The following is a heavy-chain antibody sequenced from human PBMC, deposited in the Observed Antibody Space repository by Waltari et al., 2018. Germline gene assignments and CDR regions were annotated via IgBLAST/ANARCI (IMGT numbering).Heavy chain of an antibody. CDR2: ISGSGGSR. CDR1: GFTFSSYA. J-gene: IGHJ4*02. V-gene: IGHV3-23*01. CDR3: AKGGIVVVVAATGYFDY. Sequence: EVQLLESGGGLVQPGGSLRLSCAASGFTFSSYAMSWVRQAPGRGLEWVPAISGSGGSRDYADSVKGRFTISRDKSKNTLYLQMNSLRAEDTAVDYCAKGGIVVVVAATGYFDYWGQGTMVTVSS. D-gene: IGHD2-15*01.